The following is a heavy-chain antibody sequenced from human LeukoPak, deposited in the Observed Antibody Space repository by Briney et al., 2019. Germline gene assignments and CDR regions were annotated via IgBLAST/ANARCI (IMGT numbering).Heavy chain of an antibody. CDR1: GGSISSCY. Sequence: SETLSLTCTVSGGSISSCYWSWIRQPPGKGLEWIGYIYYSGSTNYNPSLKSRVTISVDTSKNQFSLKLSSVTAADTAVYYCARHLWDYTYYYMDVWGKGTTVTVSS. D-gene: IGHD7-27*01. V-gene: IGHV4-59*08. CDR2: IYYSGST. CDR3: ARHLWDYTYYYMDV. J-gene: IGHJ6*03.